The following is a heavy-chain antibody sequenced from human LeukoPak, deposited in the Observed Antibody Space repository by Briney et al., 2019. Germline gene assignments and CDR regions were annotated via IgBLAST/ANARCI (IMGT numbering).Heavy chain of an antibody. CDR2: ISSSNNYI. Sequence: GGSLRLSCAASGFTFSSYSMNWVRQAPGKGLEWVSSISSSNNYIYYADSVKGRFTISRDNAKNSLYLQMNSLRAEDTAVYYCARVKLAVAGSFDYWGQGTLVTVSS. V-gene: IGHV3-21*01. J-gene: IGHJ4*02. CDR3: ARVKLAVAGSFDY. D-gene: IGHD6-19*01. CDR1: GFTFSSYS.